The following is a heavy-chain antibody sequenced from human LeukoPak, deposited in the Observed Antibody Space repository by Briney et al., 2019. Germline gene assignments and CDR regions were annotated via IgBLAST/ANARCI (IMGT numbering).Heavy chain of an antibody. V-gene: IGHV3-23*01. D-gene: IGHD3-22*01. CDR2: ISGSGGST. CDR3: AKDNSDGYYYFDY. Sequence: PGGSLRLSCAASGFTFSNYAMSWVRQAPGKGLEWVSVISGSGGSTYYADSVKGRFTISRDNSKNTLHLQMNSLRAEDTAVYYCAKDNSDGYYYFDYWGQGILVTVSS. J-gene: IGHJ4*02. CDR1: GFTFSNYA.